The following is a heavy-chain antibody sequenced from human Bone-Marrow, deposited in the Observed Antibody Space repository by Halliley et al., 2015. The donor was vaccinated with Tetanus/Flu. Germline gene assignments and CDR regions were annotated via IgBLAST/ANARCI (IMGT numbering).Heavy chain of an antibody. J-gene: IGHJ4*02. Sequence: VSSISGSGGSTHYADSVKGRFTISRDNSKNTVYLQMDSLRVEDTAVYYCAKGRYTSGRDYFDYWGRGPLATVSS. CDR3: AKGRYTSGRDYFDY. CDR2: ISGSGGST. D-gene: IGHD6-19*01. V-gene: IGHV3-23*01.